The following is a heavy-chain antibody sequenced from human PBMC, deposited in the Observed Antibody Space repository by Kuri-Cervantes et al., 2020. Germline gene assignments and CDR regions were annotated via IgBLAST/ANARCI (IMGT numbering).Heavy chain of an antibody. V-gene: IGHV1-46*01. Sequence: ASVKVSCKQSGYTFTSYYMHWVRQAPGQGLEWMGIINPSGGSTSYAQKFQGKVTMNRDTSTSTDYMELGSLRSEDTAVYYCARFDRYSSSWYHYYYGMDVWGQGTTVTVSS. CDR1: GYTFTSYY. CDR2: INPSGGST. D-gene: IGHD6-13*01. J-gene: IGHJ6*02. CDR3: ARFDRYSSSWYHYYYGMDV.